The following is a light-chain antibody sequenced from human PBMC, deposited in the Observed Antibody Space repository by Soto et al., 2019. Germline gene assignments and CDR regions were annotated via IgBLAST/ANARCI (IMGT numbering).Light chain of an antibody. J-gene: IGKJ4*01. V-gene: IGKV3-15*01. CDR2: GSS. CDR1: QGVRNY. Sequence: EIVMTQSPDTLSVSPGETATLSCRASQGVRNYLAWYQQKPGQAPRLLMYGSSTRDTGIPARFSGSGSGTEFTVTISSLPSEYFAVYYCKLYSDWLRPTFGGGNKVEIK. CDR3: KLYSDWLRPT.